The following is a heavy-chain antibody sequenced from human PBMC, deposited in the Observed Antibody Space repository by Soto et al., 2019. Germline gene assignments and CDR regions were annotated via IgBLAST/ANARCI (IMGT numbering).Heavy chain of an antibody. CDR3: AKVLARSSSWFPFDY. V-gene: IGHV3-30*18. J-gene: IGHJ4*02. CDR1: GFTFSSYG. CDR2: ISYDGSNK. Sequence: QVQLVESGGGVVQPGRSLRLSCAASGFTFSSYGMHWVRQAPGKGLEWVAGISYDGSNKYYEDSVKGRFTISRDNSKNTLYLQMNSLRAEDTAVYYCAKVLARSSSWFPFDYWGQGTLVTVSS. D-gene: IGHD6-13*01.